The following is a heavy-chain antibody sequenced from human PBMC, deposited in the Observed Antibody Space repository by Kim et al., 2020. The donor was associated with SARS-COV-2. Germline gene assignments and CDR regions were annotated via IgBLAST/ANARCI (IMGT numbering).Heavy chain of an antibody. CDR3: ARRSPILDSSSSLYYYYYGMDV. CDR2: IIPIFGTA. CDR1: GGTFSSYA. Sequence: SVKVSCKASGGTFSSYAISWVRQAPGQGLEWMGGIIPIFGTANYAQKFQGRVTITADESTSTAYMELSSLRSEDTAVYYCARRSPILDSSSSLYYYYYGMDVWGQGTTVTVSS. J-gene: IGHJ6*02. D-gene: IGHD6-6*01. V-gene: IGHV1-69*13.